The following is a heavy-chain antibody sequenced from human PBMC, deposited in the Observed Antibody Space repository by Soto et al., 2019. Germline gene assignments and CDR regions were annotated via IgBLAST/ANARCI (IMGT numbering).Heavy chain of an antibody. Sequence: PGESLKISCKGSGYIFTRNWLGWVRQIPGRGLEWMGIIYPGDSDTRYSSSLQGQVTISADKSINTAYLQWNSLKASDTAIYYCAMNGGASNRIHPSQFDHWGQGTLVTVSS. J-gene: IGHJ4*02. CDR1: GYIFTRNW. CDR3: AMNGGASNRIHPSQFDH. CDR2: IYPGDSDT. V-gene: IGHV5-51*01. D-gene: IGHD3-16*01.